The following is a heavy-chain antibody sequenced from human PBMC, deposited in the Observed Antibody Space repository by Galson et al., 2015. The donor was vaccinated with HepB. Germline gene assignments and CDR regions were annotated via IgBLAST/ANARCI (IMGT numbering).Heavy chain of an antibody. CDR3: ARSIPYTSSGDY. J-gene: IGHJ4*02. CDR1: GFTFTDYS. Sequence: SLRLSCAASGFTFTDYSMNWLRQAPGKGLEWVSSMNTYGSHIYYAESVKGRFTIPRDNAKNSLYLQMNCLRAEDTAVYCCARSIPYTSSGDYWGQGTLVTVS. CDR2: MNTYGSHI. D-gene: IGHD6-6*01. V-gene: IGHV3-21*01.